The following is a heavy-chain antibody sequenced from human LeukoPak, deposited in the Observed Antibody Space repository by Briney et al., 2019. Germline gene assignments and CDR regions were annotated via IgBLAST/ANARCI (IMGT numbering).Heavy chain of an antibody. CDR3: ARSNIATRRGDNWFDP. CDR1: GLTVSSNY. Sequence: GGSLRLSCAASGLTVSSNYMSWVRQAPGKGLEWVSVIYTGGTAYSADSVKGRFSISRHNSNNTLYLQMNSLRVDDTAVYYCARSNIATRRGDNWFDPWGQGTLVTVSS. D-gene: IGHD6-6*01. J-gene: IGHJ5*02. CDR2: IYTGGTA. V-gene: IGHV3-53*04.